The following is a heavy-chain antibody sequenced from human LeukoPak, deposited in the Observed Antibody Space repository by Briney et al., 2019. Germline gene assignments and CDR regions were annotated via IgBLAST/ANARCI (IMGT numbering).Heavy chain of an antibody. Sequence: GGSLRLSCAASGFTFSSYAMSWVRQAPRKGLEWVSAITGSGSSTYYADSVKGRFTISRDNAKNSLYLQMNSLRAEDTAVYYCARDISSGWYPYYFDYWGQGTLVTVSS. CDR1: GFTFSSYA. CDR2: ITGSGSST. J-gene: IGHJ4*02. D-gene: IGHD6-19*01. V-gene: IGHV3-23*01. CDR3: ARDISSGWYPYYFDY.